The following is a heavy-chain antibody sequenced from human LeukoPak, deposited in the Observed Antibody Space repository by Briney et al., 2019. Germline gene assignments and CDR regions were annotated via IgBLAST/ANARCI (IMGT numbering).Heavy chain of an antibody. V-gene: IGHV3-53*01. CDR3: ARDEVAVTGAGVFGI. Sequence: PGGSLRLSCAASGFSVSTNYMSWVRQAPGKGLEWVSVIYSAGTTYYADSVKGRFTISRDKSKNTLHLQMNSLRAEDTAVYYCARDEVAVTGAGVFGIWGPGTMVSVSS. CDR2: IYSAGTT. CDR1: GFSVSTNY. D-gene: IGHD6-19*01. J-gene: IGHJ3*02.